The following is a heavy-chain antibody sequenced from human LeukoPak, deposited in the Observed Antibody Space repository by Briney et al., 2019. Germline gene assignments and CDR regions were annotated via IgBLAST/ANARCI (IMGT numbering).Heavy chain of an antibody. V-gene: IGHV4-59*01. CDR3: AGGHHGSGYLAFDY. Sequence: SETLSLTCTVSGGSISSYYWSWIRQPPGKGLEWIGYIYYSGSTNYNPSLKSRVTISVDTSKNQFSLKLSSVTAADTAVYYCAGGHHGSGYLAFDYWGQGTLVTVSS. D-gene: IGHD3-22*01. J-gene: IGHJ4*02. CDR1: GGSISSYY. CDR2: IYYSGST.